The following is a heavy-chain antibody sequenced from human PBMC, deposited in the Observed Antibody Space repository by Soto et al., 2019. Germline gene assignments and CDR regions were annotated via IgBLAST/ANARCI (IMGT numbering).Heavy chain of an antibody. CDR2: ISGSGDTK. Sequence: GGSLRLSCASSGFTFSSSSMNWVRQAPGKGLEWVSFISGSGDTKYYADSVKGGFAISSATAKTSLYLQMRSLGDEDPAVYYCAKYCSSDVCFDYWGQGTLVTVSS. D-gene: IGHD2-8*01. CDR3: AKYCSSDVCFDY. J-gene: IGHJ4*02. V-gene: IGHV3-48*02. CDR1: GFTFSSSS.